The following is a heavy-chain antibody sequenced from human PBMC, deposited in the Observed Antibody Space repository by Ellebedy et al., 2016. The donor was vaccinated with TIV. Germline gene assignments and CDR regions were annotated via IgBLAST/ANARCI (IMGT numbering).Heavy chain of an antibody. Sequence: SETLSLXXSVSGDSLISTTYYWGWVRQPPGKGLEWIASIYHTGNTYYNPSLRGRVTLSVDTSKNQFSLNLTSVTAADTAIYYCGRVRYWGQGTLVTVSS. CDR3: GRVRY. CDR1: GDSLISTTYY. CDR2: IYHTGNT. D-gene: IGHD3-16*02. J-gene: IGHJ4*02. V-gene: IGHV4-39*07.